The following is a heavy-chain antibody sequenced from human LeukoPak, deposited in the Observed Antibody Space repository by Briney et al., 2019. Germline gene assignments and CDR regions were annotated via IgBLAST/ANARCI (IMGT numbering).Heavy chain of an antibody. J-gene: IGHJ4*02. V-gene: IGHV3-48*03. CDR3: ARRFDS. CDR1: GFSFSDYE. CDR2: ISKSGTEI. Sequence: PGGSLRLSCAVSGFSFSDYEMNWVCQAPGKGLECLSYISKSGTEIYYADSVKGRFTISRDSAKGSLYLQMNSLREDDTAIYYCARRFDSWGQGTLVTVSS.